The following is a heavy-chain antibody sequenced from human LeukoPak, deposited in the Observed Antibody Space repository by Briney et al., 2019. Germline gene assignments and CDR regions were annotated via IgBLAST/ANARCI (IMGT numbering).Heavy chain of an antibody. CDR3: ARDTSKVEQLVLGY. CDR2: ISSSSSYI. CDR1: GFTFSSYS. Sequence: PGGSLRLSCAASGFTFSSYSMNWVRQAPGKGLGWVSSISSSSSYIYYADSVKGRFTISRDNAKNSLYLQMNSLRTEDTAVYYCARDTSKVEQLVLGYWGQGTLVTVSS. J-gene: IGHJ4*02. V-gene: IGHV3-21*01. D-gene: IGHD6-6*01.